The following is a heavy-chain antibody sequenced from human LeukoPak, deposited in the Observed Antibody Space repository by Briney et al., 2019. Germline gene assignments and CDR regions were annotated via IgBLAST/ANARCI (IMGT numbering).Heavy chain of an antibody. J-gene: IGHJ4*02. V-gene: IGHV3-7*03. Sequence: GGSLRLSCAASGFTFSRHWMTWVRQAPGKGLEWVANIKHDGSEKNYVDCVKGRFTISRDNAKNSLYLQMNSLRAEDTAVYYCATPLDYYDWSDSHQGGDWGQGTLVTVSS. CDR2: IKHDGSEK. D-gene: IGHD3-22*01. CDR1: GFTFSRHW. CDR3: ATPLDYYDWSDSHQGGD.